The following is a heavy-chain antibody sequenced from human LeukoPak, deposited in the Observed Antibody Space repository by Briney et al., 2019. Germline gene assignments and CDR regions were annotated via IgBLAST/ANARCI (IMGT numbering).Heavy chain of an antibody. CDR3: ARHLYSSGWYIGY. Sequence: GGSLRLSCAASGFTFSSYAMSWVRQAPGKGLEWVSAISGSGGSTYYADSVKGRFTISRDNSKNTLYLQMNSLRAEDTAVYYCARHLYSSGWYIGYWGQGTLVTVSS. J-gene: IGHJ4*02. V-gene: IGHV3-23*01. CDR1: GFTFSSYA. CDR2: ISGSGGST. D-gene: IGHD6-19*01.